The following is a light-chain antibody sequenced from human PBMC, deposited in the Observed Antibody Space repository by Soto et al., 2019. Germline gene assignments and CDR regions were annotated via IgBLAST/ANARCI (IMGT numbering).Light chain of an antibody. Sequence: DIQMTQSPFTLSVSLGDRVTITCRASQSISNWLAWYQQKPGKAPNLLIYRASNLESGVPSRFSGSGSGTEFTLTISSLQPDDFATYYCQQYNSYPRTFGQGTKVDI. V-gene: IGKV1-5*03. CDR3: QQYNSYPRT. J-gene: IGKJ1*01. CDR1: QSISNW. CDR2: RAS.